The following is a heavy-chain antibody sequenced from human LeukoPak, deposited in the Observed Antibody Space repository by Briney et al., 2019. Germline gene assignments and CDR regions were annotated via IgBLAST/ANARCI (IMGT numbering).Heavy chain of an antibody. Sequence: GGSLRLSCAASGFTFSSYAMNWVRQAPGKGLEWVSVIRGSGGGSYYGDSVKGRFTISRDNAKNSLYLQMNSLTAEDTAVYYCARSRSGAYWGQGTLVTVSS. J-gene: IGHJ4*02. CDR2: IRGSGGGS. V-gene: IGHV3-23*01. CDR3: ARSRSGAY. CDR1: GFTFSSYA. D-gene: IGHD3-10*01.